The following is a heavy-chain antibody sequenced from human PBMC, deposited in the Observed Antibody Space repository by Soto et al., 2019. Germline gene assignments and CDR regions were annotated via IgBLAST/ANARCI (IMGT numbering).Heavy chain of an antibody. V-gene: IGHV1-69*01. D-gene: IGHD4-4*01. Sequence: QVQLVQSGAEVKKPGSSVKVSCKASGGTFSSYAISWVRQAPGQGLEWMGGIIPIFGAANYAQKFQGRVTSTAYESTSTAYMELSSLRSEDTAVYYFANSPTAYYYYGMDVWVQGSTVTVS. CDR1: GGTFSSYA. CDR2: IIPIFGAA. CDR3: ANSPTAYYYYGMDV. J-gene: IGHJ6*02.